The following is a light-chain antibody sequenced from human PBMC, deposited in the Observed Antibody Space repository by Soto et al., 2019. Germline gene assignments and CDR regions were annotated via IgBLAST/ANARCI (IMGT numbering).Light chain of an antibody. CDR3: QQYASSPLT. CDR2: DAF. CDR1: QSVRSKY. Sequence: EIVLTQSPGTLSSSSGERATLSCRASQSVRSKYLAWYQQKPGQDPRLLIYDAFSRASGIPDRFGGSGSGTDFTLTISRLEPEDFAVFYCQQYASSPLTFGGGTKVEIK. J-gene: IGKJ4*02. V-gene: IGKV3-20*01.